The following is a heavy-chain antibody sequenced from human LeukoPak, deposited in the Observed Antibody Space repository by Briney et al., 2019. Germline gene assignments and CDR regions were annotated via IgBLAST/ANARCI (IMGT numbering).Heavy chain of an antibody. CDR1: GFTVSSNY. CDR2: IYSGGST. J-gene: IGHJ4*02. Sequence: GGSLRLSCAASGFTVSSNYMSGVRQAPGKGLEWVSVIYSGGSTYYADSVKGRFTISRDNSKNTLYLQMNSLRAEDTAVYYCARDPDSSGFSDYWGQGTLVTVSS. V-gene: IGHV3-53*01. CDR3: ARDPDSSGFSDY. D-gene: IGHD6-19*01.